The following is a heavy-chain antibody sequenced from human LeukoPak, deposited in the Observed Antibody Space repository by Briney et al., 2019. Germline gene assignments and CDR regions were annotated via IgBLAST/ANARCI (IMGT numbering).Heavy chain of an antibody. D-gene: IGHD3-9*01. CDR1: GYTFTSYD. CDR3: ARGTELRYFDWLRDPGVFDY. J-gene: IGHJ4*02. CDR2: MSPNSGNT. V-gene: IGHV1-8*01. Sequence: ASVKVSCKASGYTFTSYDINWVRQATGQGLEWMGWMSPNSGNTGYAQKFQGRVTMTRNTSISTAYMELSSLRSEDTAVYYCARGTELRYFDWLRDPGVFDYWGQGTLVTVSS.